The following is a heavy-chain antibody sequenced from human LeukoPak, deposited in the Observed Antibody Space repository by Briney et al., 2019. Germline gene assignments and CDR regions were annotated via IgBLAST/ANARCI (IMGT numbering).Heavy chain of an antibody. J-gene: IGHJ4*02. CDR1: GGSISTYY. CDR2: IYDSGST. Sequence: PPETLSLTCTVSGGSISTYYWSWLRQPPGKGLEWIGYIYDSGSTNYNPSLKSRVTISEDTSKRQFSLNLRSVTAADTAVYYCARVVGRYCSSTGCYIDYWGQGTLVTVSS. D-gene: IGHD2-2*01. CDR3: ARVVGRYCSSTGCYIDY. V-gene: IGHV4-59*01.